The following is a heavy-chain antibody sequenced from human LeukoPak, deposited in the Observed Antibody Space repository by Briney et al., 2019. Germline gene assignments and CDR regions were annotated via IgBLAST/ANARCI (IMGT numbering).Heavy chain of an antibody. Sequence: SQTLSLTCAISGDSVSSNSAAWNWIRQSPSRGLEWLGRTYYRSKWYNDYAVSVKSRITINPDTSKNQFSLQLNSVTPEDTAVYYCARIRLGYCSSTSCPGGSWFDPWGQGTPVTVSS. J-gene: IGHJ5*02. CDR2: TYYRSKWYN. V-gene: IGHV6-1*01. CDR1: GDSVSSNSAA. D-gene: IGHD2-2*01. CDR3: ARIRLGYCSSTSCPGGSWFDP.